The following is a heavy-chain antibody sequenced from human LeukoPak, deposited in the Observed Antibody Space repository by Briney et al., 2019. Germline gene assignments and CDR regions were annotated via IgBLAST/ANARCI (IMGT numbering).Heavy chain of an antibody. CDR2: FDPEDGET. CDR3: ATDRDYGGNSYFDY. Sequence: ASVKVSCEVSGYTLTELSMHWVRQAPGKGLEWMGGFDPEDGETIYAQKFQGRVTMTEDTSTDTAYMELSSLRSEDTAVYYCATDRDYGGNSYFDYWGQGTLVTVSS. V-gene: IGHV1-24*01. J-gene: IGHJ4*02. CDR1: GYTLTELS. D-gene: IGHD4-23*01.